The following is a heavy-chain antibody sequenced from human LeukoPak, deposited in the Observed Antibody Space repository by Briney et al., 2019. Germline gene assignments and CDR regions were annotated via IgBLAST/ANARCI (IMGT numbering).Heavy chain of an antibody. CDR1: GFTFSSYA. J-gene: IGHJ4*02. CDR3: ARDGDIVVVPAIHKFDY. D-gene: IGHD2-2*01. CDR2: ISYDGSNK. Sequence: GGSLRLSCAASGFTFSSYAMHWVRQAPGKGLEWVAVISYDGSNKYYADSVKGRFTISRDNSKNTLYLQMNSLRAEDTAVYYCARDGDIVVVPAIHKFDYWGQGTLVTVSS. V-gene: IGHV3-30-3*01.